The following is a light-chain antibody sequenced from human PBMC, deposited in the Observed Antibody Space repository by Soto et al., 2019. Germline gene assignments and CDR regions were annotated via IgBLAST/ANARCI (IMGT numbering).Light chain of an antibody. CDR3: QQYGSSRGT. CDR1: QSVSGPV. CDR2: GAS. Sequence: EVVLTQSPATLSVSPGESATLSCGASQSVSGPVVWYRQKPGQAPRLLVYGASSRATGIPDRFSGSGSGTDFTLTSSRRQPEEFAGYYCQQYGSSRGTCGQGTKVDIK. V-gene: IGKV3-20*01. J-gene: IGKJ1*01.